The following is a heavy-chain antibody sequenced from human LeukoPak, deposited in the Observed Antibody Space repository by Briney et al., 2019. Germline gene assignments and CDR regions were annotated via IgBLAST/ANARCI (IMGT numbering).Heavy chain of an antibody. D-gene: IGHD2-2*01. J-gene: IGHJ4*02. CDR3: ASLKYQLLYY. Sequence: GGSLRLSCAASGFTFSSHWMHWVRQAPGKGLVWVSGISTDGSRPRYADSVNGRFTISRDNAKNTLYLQMNSLRAEDTAVYYCASLKYQLLYYWGQGTLVTVSS. V-gene: IGHV3-74*01. CDR2: ISTDGSRP. CDR1: GFTFSSHW.